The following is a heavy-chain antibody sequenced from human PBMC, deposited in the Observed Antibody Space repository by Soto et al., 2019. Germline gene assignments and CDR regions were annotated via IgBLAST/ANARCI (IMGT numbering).Heavy chain of an antibody. J-gene: IGHJ6*02. D-gene: IGHD1-7*01. CDR3: ARKLELRGSYYYYYDMDV. CDR2: INPNSGGT. CDR1: GYTFTDYY. Sequence: ASVKVSCKASGYTFTDYYMHWVRQAPGQGLEWMGWINPNSGGTNYAQKFQGRVTMTRDTSISTAYMELSRLRSDDTAVYYCARKLELRGSYYYYYDMDVWGQGTTVTVS. V-gene: IGHV1-2*02.